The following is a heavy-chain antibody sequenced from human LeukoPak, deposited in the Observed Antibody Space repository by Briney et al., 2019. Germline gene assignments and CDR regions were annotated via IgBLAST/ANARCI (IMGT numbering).Heavy chain of an antibody. D-gene: IGHD3-22*01. CDR2: INPNSGGT. J-gene: IGHJ4*02. Sequence: ASVKVSCKASGYTFTGYYMHWVRQAPGQGLAWMGWINPNSGGTNYAQKFQGRVTLTRDTSIRAAYMERSRLRSDDTAVYYCARDLEYYYDSSGYRALDYWGQGTLVTVSS. CDR3: ARDLEYYYDSSGYRALDY. V-gene: IGHV1-2*02. CDR1: GYTFTGYY.